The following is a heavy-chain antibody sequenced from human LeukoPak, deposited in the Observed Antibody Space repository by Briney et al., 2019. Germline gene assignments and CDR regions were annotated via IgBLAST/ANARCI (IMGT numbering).Heavy chain of an antibody. CDR2: ILGNGGTT. CDR1: GFTFDDYA. V-gene: IGHV3-43*02. CDR3: AKGTRDYGGLPRWYFDL. D-gene: IGHD4-23*01. J-gene: IGHJ2*01. Sequence: GGSLRLSCAASGFTFDDYAMHWVRPAPGKGLEWVSRILGNGGTTYYGDSVKGRFTISRDNSKNSLFLQMFSLRTEDTALYYCAKGTRDYGGLPRWYFDLWGRGTLVTVSS.